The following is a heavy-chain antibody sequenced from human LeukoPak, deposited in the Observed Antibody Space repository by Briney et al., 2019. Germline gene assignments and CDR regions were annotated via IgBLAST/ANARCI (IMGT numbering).Heavy chain of an antibody. J-gene: IGHJ6*03. CDR2: MITIIATA. D-gene: IGHD6-19*01. V-gene: IGHV1-69*05. Sequence: SVKPSCKPSLGTLTSYAISCVRQAASPGHEWMGGMITIIATANHAPTFPGRVTITKDESTSTAYMELSSLRCEDTAVYYWARLAGANYYYYYRDVWGKGTTVTVS. CDR3: ARLAGANYYYYYRDV. CDR1: LGTLTSYA.